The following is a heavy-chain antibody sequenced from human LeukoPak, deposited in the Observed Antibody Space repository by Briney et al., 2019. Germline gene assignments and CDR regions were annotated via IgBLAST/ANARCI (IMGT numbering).Heavy chain of an antibody. CDR3: ARVGRYYYDSCGYYYYFDY. J-gene: IGHJ4*02. CDR2: ISSSSSTI. D-gene: IGHD3-22*01. CDR1: GFTFSSYS. Sequence: GGSLRLSCAASGFTFSSYSMNWVRQAPGKGLEWVSYISSSSSTIYYADSVKGRFTISRDNAKNSLYLQMNSLRAEDTAVYYCARVGRYYYDSCGYYYYFDYWGQGTLVTVSS. V-gene: IGHV3-48*01.